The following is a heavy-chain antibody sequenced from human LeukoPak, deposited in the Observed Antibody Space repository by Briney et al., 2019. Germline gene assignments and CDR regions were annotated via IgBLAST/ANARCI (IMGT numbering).Heavy chain of an antibody. CDR3: ASQTPRRLPIAVADYFDY. D-gene: IGHD6-19*01. CDR1: GFTFSNYE. Sequence: PGGSLRLSCAASGFTFSNYEMNWVRQAPGKGLEWVSYISNSGTTIYYTDSVKGRFTISRDNAKNSLYLQMNSLRAEDTAVYYCASQTPRRLPIAVADYFDYWGQGTLVTVSS. V-gene: IGHV3-48*03. CDR2: ISNSGTTI. J-gene: IGHJ4*02.